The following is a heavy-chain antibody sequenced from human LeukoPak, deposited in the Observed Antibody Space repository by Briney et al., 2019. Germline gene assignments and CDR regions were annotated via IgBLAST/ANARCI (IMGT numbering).Heavy chain of an antibody. Sequence: GGSLRLSCAASGFTFSSYSMNWVRQAPGKGLEWVSYISSSSSTIYYADSVKGRFTISRDNAKNSLYLQMNSLRAEDTAVYYCARGRFLEWSDFDYWGQGTLVTVSS. D-gene: IGHD3-3*01. CDR1: GFTFSSYS. CDR2: ISSSSSTI. V-gene: IGHV3-48*01. J-gene: IGHJ4*02. CDR3: ARGRFLEWSDFDY.